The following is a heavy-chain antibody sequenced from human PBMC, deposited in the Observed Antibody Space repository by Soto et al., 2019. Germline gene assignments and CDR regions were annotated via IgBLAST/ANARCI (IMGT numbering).Heavy chain of an antibody. CDR1: GLRFSSYA. CDR3: AKGRGSYYAYDMYV. Sequence: EVQLLESGGGLVQPGGSLRLSCAASGLRFSSYAMSWVRQAPGKGLEWVSGISGSGGSTYFADSVKGRFAISRDNSKNTLYLQMNSLRAEDTAVYYCAKGRGSYYAYDMYVWGQGTAVTVSS. D-gene: IGHD3-16*01. J-gene: IGHJ6*02. CDR2: ISGSGGST. V-gene: IGHV3-23*01.